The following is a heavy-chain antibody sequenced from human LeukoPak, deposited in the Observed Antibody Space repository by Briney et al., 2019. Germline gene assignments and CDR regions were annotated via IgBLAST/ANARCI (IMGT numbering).Heavy chain of an antibody. Sequence: GGSLRLSCAASGFTFSSYAMSWVRQAPGKGLKWVSSISSSSSYIYYADSVKGRFTISRDNAKNSLYLQKNSLRAEDTAVYYRARSAAGTVGGWGQGTLVTVSS. CDR2: ISSSSSYI. CDR3: ARSAAGTVGG. J-gene: IGHJ4*02. D-gene: IGHD6-13*01. V-gene: IGHV3-21*01. CDR1: GFTFSSYA.